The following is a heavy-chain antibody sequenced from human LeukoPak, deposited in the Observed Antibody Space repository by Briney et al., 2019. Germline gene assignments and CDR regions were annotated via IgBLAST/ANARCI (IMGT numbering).Heavy chain of an antibody. CDR2: IYYSGST. J-gene: IGHJ6*03. CDR3: ARGSRRRIAAAGQYYYYMDV. V-gene: IGHV4-39*07. CDR1: GGSISSTNYY. D-gene: IGHD6-13*01. Sequence: SETLSLTCTVSGGSISSTNYYWGWIRQPPGKGLEWIGSIYYSGSTYYNPSLKSRVTISVDTSKNHFSLKLSSVTAEDTAVYYCARGSRRRIAAAGQYYYYMDVWGKGTTVTISS.